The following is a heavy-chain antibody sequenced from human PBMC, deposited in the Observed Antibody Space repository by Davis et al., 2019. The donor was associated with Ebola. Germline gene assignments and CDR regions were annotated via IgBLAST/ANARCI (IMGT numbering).Heavy chain of an antibody. J-gene: IGHJ4*02. D-gene: IGHD2-21*01. CDR1: GYTLSSYA. CDR2: IIPVFRTA. V-gene: IGHV1-69*13. Sequence: SVKVSCKASGYTLSSYAMTWVRQAPGQGLEWMGGIIPVFRTASYAQKFQGRVTITADESTRPAYMELDGLISEDTAVYYCAAVSHIVGGNYWGQGTLVTVSS. CDR3: AAVSHIVGGNY.